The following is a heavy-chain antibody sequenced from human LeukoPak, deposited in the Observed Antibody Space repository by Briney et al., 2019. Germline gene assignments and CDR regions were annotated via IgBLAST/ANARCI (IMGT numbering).Heavy chain of an antibody. CDR2: IRNKANNYAT. V-gene: IGHV3-73*01. Sequence: GGSLRLSCVASGFTFIDSTVCWVRQASGKGLEWVGRIRNKANNYATAYGASVRGRFTISRDDSKNTASLQMDSLQTEDTAVYYCARYVYGVVTSFDYWGQGTLVTVSS. CDR1: GFTFIDST. D-gene: IGHD3-3*01. J-gene: IGHJ4*02. CDR3: ARYVYGVVTSFDY.